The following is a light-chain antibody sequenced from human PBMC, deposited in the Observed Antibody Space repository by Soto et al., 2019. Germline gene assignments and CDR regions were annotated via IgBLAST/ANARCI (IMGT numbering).Light chain of an antibody. Sequence: QSVLTQPASVSGSPGQSITISCTGTSSDVGGFNYVSWYQEHPGKAPKLMIYDVTNRPSGVSYRFSGSKSGNTASLTISGLQDEEEADYYCNSYTSSSTYVXGTGTKVTV. V-gene: IGLV2-14*03. CDR3: NSYTSSSTYV. J-gene: IGLJ1*01. CDR1: SSDVGGFNY. CDR2: DVT.